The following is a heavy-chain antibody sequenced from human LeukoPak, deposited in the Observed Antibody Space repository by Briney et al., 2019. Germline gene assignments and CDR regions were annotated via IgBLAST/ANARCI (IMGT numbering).Heavy chain of an antibody. V-gene: IGHV3-9*01. D-gene: IGHD6-25*01. Sequence: GGSLRLSCAASGFTFDDYAMHWVRQAPGKGLEWVSGISWNSGSIGYADSVKGRFTISRDNAKNSLYLQMNSLRAEDTALYYCAKAQYSSGPSGFDPWGQGTLVTVSS. CDR2: ISWNSGSI. CDR3: AKAQYSSGPSGFDP. CDR1: GFTFDDYA. J-gene: IGHJ5*02.